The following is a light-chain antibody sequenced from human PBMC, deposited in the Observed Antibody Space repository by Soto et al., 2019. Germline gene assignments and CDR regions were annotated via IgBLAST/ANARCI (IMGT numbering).Light chain of an antibody. CDR1: QRVGSNY. V-gene: IGKV3-20*01. J-gene: IGKJ4*01. Sequence: DIVLTQTPGTLSLSPGERATLSCRASQRVGSNYLAWYQQKPGQPPRLLSHGASSRASGIPDRFSGSASGTEFTLTISSLLSEDFAVYYCQQYNNWPLTFGGGTKVDIK. CDR2: GAS. CDR3: QQYNNWPLT.